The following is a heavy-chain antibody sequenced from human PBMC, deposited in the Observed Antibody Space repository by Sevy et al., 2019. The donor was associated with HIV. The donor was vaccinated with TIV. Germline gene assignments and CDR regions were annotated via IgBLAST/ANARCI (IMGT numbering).Heavy chain of an antibody. Sequence: GGSLRLSCAGSGFSFKNVWMTWVRQTPGKGLEWVGHAKRKSDGGSIDYGSHVNGRFTMSRDDSKDMLYLQMSSLKTEDTGVYYCATVLGAGAAGAFEIWGQGTMVTVSS. CDR3: ATVLGAGAAGAFEI. V-gene: IGHV3-15*01. CDR1: GFSFKNVW. D-gene: IGHD1-26*01. J-gene: IGHJ3*02. CDR2: AKRKSDGGSI.